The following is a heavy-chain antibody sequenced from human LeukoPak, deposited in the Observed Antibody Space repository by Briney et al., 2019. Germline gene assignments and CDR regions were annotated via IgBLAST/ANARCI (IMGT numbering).Heavy chain of an antibody. Sequence: SETLSLTCTVSGGSISSGDYYWSWIRQPPGKGLVWIGYIYYSGSTYYNPSLKSRVTISVDTSKNQFSLKLSSVTAADTAVYYCARATTVTNFDYWGQGTLVTVSS. CDR2: IYYSGST. J-gene: IGHJ4*02. D-gene: IGHD4-17*01. CDR3: ARATTVTNFDY. V-gene: IGHV4-30-4*01. CDR1: GGSISSGDYY.